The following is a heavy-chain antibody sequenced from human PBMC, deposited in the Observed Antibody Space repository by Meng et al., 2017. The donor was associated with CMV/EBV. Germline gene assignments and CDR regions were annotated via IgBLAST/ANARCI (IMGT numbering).Heavy chain of an antibody. CDR3: AYYDILTGLRN. J-gene: IGHJ4*02. Sequence: SETLSLTCAVYGGSFSGYYWSWIRQPPGKGLEWIGEINHSGSTNYNPSLKSRVTTSVDTSKNQFSLKLSSVTAADTAVYYCAYYDILTGLRNWGQGTLVTVSS. CDR2: INHSGST. CDR1: GGSFSGYY. D-gene: IGHD3-9*01. V-gene: IGHV4-34*01.